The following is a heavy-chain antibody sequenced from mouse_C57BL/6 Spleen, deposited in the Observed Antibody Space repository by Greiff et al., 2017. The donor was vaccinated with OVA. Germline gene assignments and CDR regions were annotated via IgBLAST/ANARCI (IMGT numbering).Heavy chain of an antibody. D-gene: IGHD4-1*01. Sequence: EVQLVESGGDLVKPGGSLKLSCAASGFTFSSYGMSWVRQTPDKRLEWVATISSCGSYTYYPDSVKGRFTISRDNAKNTLYLQMSSLKSEDTAMYYCARLTGYYFDYWGQGTTLTFAS. CDR3: ARLTGYYFDY. J-gene: IGHJ2*01. CDR2: ISSCGSYT. V-gene: IGHV5-6*01. CDR1: GFTFSSYG.